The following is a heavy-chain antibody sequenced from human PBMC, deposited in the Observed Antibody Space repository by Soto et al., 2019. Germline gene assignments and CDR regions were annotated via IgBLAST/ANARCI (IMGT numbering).Heavy chain of an antibody. V-gene: IGHV4-4*07. Sequence: YWSWIRQPAGKGLEWIGRIYTSEVTNYNPSLKSRVTMSVDTSKNQFSLKLSSVTAADTAVYYCAREITGYYYAMDVWGQGTTVTVSS. CDR3: AREITGYYYAMDV. CDR2: IYTSEVT. J-gene: IGHJ6*02. D-gene: IGHD3-16*01. CDR1: Y.